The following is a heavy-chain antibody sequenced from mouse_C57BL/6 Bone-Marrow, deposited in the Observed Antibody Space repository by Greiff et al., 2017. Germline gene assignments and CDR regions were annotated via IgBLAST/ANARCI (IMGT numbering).Heavy chain of an antibody. Sequence: VKLVESGAELARPGASVKLSCKASGYTFTSYGISWVKQRTGQGLEWIGEIYPRSGNTYYNEKFKGKATLTADKSSSTAYMELRSLTSEDSAVYVCARLAAQATWFAYWGQGTLVTVTA. J-gene: IGHJ3*01. CDR3: ARLAAQATWFAY. D-gene: IGHD3-2*02. V-gene: IGHV1-81*01. CDR1: GYTFTSYG. CDR2: IYPRSGNT.